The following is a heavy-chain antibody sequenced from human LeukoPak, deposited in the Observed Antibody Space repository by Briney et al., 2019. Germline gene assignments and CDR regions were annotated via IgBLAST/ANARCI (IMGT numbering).Heavy chain of an antibody. CDR1: GGSISNYY. Sequence: PSETLSLTCTVSGGSISNYYWTWIRQPAGKGLEWIGRIYSSGSTDYNPSLKSRVTMSVDTSKNQLSLNLSSVTAADTAVYYCASLYNSSGYYIDYWGQGTLVTVSS. J-gene: IGHJ4*02. CDR3: ASLYNSSGYYIDY. D-gene: IGHD3-22*01. CDR2: IYSSGST. V-gene: IGHV4-4*07.